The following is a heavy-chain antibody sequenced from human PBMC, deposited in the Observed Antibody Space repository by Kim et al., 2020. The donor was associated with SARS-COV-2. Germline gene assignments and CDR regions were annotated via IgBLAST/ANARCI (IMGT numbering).Heavy chain of an antibody. V-gene: IGHV3-43*02. Sequence: GGSLRLSCAASGFMSDDYAMHWVRPAPGTGLEWVSLISEDGSETYYADSVKGRFTISRDNSKNSLYLQMNSLRPDDTALFYCAKEKISKGVVLVPYYYY. CDR2: ISEDGSET. J-gene: IGHJ6*01. CDR1: GFMSDDYA. CDR3: AKEKISKGVVLVPYYYY. D-gene: IGHD2-2*01.